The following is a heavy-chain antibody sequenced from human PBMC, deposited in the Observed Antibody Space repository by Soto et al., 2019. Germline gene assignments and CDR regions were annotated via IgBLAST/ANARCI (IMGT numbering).Heavy chain of an antibody. CDR1: GGTFSSYA. CDR2: IIPIFGTA. Sequence: SVKVSCKASGGTFSSYAISWVRQAPGQGLEWMGGIIPIFGTANYAQKFQGRVTITADESTSTAYMELSSLRSEDTAVYYCARDQAAAAGFDYWGQGTLVTVSS. V-gene: IGHV1-69*13. J-gene: IGHJ4*02. CDR3: ARDQAAAAGFDY. D-gene: IGHD6-13*01.